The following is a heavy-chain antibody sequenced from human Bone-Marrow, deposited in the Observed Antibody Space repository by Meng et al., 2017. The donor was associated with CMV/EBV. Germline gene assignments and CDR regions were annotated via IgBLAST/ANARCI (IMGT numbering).Heavy chain of an antibody. J-gene: IGHJ6*02. CDR3: ARDAASVRSSTDIVVVPAAKTDYGMDV. V-gene: IGHV1-2*02. Sequence: ASVKVSCKASGYTFTDYYMHWVRQAPGQGLEWMGWINPNSGGTNYAQKFQGRVTMTSDTSISTAYMELSRLRSDDTAVYYCARDAASVRSSTDIVVVPAAKTDYGMDVWGQGTTVTVSS. CDR2: INPNSGGT. CDR1: GYTFTDYY. D-gene: IGHD2-2*01.